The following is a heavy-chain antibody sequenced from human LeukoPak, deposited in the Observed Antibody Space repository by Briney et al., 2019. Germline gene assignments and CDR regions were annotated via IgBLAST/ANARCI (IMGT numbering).Heavy chain of an antibody. V-gene: IGHV1-8*01. CDR1: GYTFTNLD. CDR3: ASNPPNTGDVYY. CDR2: MSPNTGDT. Sequence: ASVKVSCKTSGYTFTNLDINWLRQAPGQGLEWMGWMSPNTGDTGYAQKFQGRVSMTRDIFKSTAYMELSSLRSEDTAIYYCASNPPNTGDVYYWGLGTLVTVSS. D-gene: IGHD1-1*01. J-gene: IGHJ4*02.